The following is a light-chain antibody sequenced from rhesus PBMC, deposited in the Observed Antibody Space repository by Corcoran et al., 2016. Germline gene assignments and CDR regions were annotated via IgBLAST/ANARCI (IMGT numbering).Light chain of an antibody. Sequence: DIQMTQSPSSLSASVGDTVTITCRASQGISSYLNWFQQKPGKAPKLLFYAESSLESGVPSRFSGSGSGTEFTLTISSLQPEDFAAYYCLQHNSYPYSFGQGTKVEIK. V-gene: IGKV1-28*01. J-gene: IGKJ2*01. CDR1: QGISSY. CDR2: AES. CDR3: LQHNSYPYS.